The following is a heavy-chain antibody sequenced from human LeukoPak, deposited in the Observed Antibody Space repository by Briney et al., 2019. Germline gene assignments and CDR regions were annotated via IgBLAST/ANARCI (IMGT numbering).Heavy chain of an antibody. Sequence: SETLSLTCTVSGGSIRSYPWSWIRQPPGKGLEWIGYIYYSGSTNYNPFLKSRVTISVDTSKNQFSLKLTSVTAADTAVYYCARDRIAAAGTKYFDLWGRGTLVTVSS. D-gene: IGHD6-13*01. CDR2: IYYSGST. J-gene: IGHJ2*01. V-gene: IGHV4-59*01. CDR3: ARDRIAAAGTKYFDL. CDR1: GGSIRSYP.